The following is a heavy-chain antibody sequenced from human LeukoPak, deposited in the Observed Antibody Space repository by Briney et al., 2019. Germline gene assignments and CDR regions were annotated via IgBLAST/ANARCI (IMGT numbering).Heavy chain of an antibody. Sequence: KSGGSLRLTCAASYFTFTDTWMNWVRQAPGKGLEWVGRIKSEIDGGTTDYAAPVQGRFTISRDDSQAIVYLQMNSLKSEDTAVYYCTTGGNVIVAGTRAFDIWGQGTLVTVSS. CDR2: IKSEIDGGTT. V-gene: IGHV3-15*07. D-gene: IGHD5-12*01. CDR1: YFTFTDTW. J-gene: IGHJ3*02. CDR3: TTGGNVIVAGTRAFDI.